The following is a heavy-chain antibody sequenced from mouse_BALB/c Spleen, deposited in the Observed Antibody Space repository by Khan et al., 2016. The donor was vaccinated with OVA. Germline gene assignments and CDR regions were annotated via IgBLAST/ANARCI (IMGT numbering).Heavy chain of an antibody. CDR2: IDPFNDGT. CDR3: TRLGTTGWFAY. J-gene: IGHJ3*01. D-gene: IGHD2-13*01. CDR1: GYSFTSYY. Sequence: VQLQQSGPELMKPGASVKISCKASGYSFTSYYIHWVKQSHGQSLEWIGYIDPFNDGTNYNQKFKSKATLTVDKSSSTAYMHLSSLTSEDSAVYYCTRLGTTGWFAYWGQGTLVTVSA. V-gene: IGHV1S135*01.